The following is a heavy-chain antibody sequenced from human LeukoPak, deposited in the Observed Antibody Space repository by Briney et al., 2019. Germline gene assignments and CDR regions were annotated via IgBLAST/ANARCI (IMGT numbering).Heavy chain of an antibody. CDR2: INVGNGNT. V-gene: IGHV1-3*01. Sequence: ASVKVSCKASGNTFTTYAMHWVRQAPGHRLEWMGWINVGNGNTEYSQKFQGRVTITRDTSARTAYMAVNSLRSEDTGVYYCARGVLTTIAVTGADQPRTRLNWLDPWGQGTLVTVSS. CDR3: ARGVLTTIAVTGADQPRTRLNWLDP. D-gene: IGHD6-19*01. J-gene: IGHJ5*02. CDR1: GNTFTTYA.